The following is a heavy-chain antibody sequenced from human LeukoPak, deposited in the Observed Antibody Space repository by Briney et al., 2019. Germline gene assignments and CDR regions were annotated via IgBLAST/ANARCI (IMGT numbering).Heavy chain of an antibody. V-gene: IGHV3-30*18. CDR3: AKNSYGYLPGHDY. CDR2: ISYDGSNK. D-gene: IGHD5-18*01. CDR1: GFTFSSYG. J-gene: IGHJ4*02. Sequence: GGSLRLPCAASGFTFSSYGMHWVRQAPGKGLEWVTDISYDGSNKYYADSVKGRFTISRDNSKNTLYLQMNSLRAEDTAVYYCAKNSYGYLPGHDYWGQGTLVTVSS.